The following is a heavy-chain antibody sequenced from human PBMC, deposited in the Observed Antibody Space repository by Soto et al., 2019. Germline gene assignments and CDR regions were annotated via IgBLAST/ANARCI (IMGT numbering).Heavy chain of an antibody. CDR1: GYSFTSYW. J-gene: IGHJ5*02. CDR3: ARHPIAYDFWSGYYFYWFDP. CDR2: IYPGDSDT. V-gene: IGHV5-51*01. D-gene: IGHD3-3*01. Sequence: EVQLVQSGAEVKKPGESLKISCKGSGYSFTSYWIGWVRQMPGKGLEWMGIIYPGDSDTRYSPSFQGQVTISADKSISTAYLQWSSLKASDTAMYYCARHPIAYDFWSGYYFYWFDPWGQGTLVTVSS.